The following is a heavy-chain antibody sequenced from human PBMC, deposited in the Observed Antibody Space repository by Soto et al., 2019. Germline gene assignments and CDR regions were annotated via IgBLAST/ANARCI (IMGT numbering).Heavy chain of an antibody. CDR2: INPTSGGT. D-gene: IGHD1-26*01. CDR3: ARSMKLVGARDY. Sequence: ASVKVSCKASGYSFSDYYIHWVRQAPGQGLEWMGWINPTSGGTNYARKFQGRVAMTRDTSINTAYMELSRLTSDDTAVYYCARSMKLVGARDYWGQGTLVTVFS. J-gene: IGHJ4*02. V-gene: IGHV1-2*02. CDR1: GYSFSDYY.